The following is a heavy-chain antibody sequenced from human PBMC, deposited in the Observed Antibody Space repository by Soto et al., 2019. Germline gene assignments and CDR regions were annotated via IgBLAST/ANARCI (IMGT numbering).Heavy chain of an antibody. Sequence: GXSVKVSCNASGYTFTSYDINWVRQATGQGLEWMGWMNPNSGNTGYAQKFQGRVTMTRNTSISTAYMELSSLRSEDTAVYYCARYSSSSVSNWFDPWGQGTLVTVSS. D-gene: IGHD6-6*01. CDR3: ARYSSSSVSNWFDP. CDR2: MNPNSGNT. J-gene: IGHJ5*02. CDR1: GYTFTSYD. V-gene: IGHV1-8*01.